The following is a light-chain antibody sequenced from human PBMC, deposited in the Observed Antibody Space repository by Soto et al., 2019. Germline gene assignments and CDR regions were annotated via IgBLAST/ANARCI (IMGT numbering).Light chain of an antibody. J-gene: IGKJ4*01. V-gene: IGKV1-5*03. Sequence: DIQMTQYPSTLSASVGDRVTITCRASQSISSWLAWYQQKPGKAPKLLLYKASSLESGVPTRFSGSGSGTEFTITISSLQPDDFETDYCQQYNSYLLSVGGGTKVEIK. CDR3: QQYNSYLLS. CDR2: KAS. CDR1: QSISSW.